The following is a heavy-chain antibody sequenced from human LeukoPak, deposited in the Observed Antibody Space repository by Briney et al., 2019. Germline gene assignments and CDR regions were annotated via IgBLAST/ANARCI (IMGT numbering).Heavy chain of an antibody. J-gene: IGHJ3*02. CDR2: IWYDGSNK. CDR1: GSTFSSYG. D-gene: IGHD1-26*01. CDR3: ARDMWPGIVGAHDAFDI. Sequence: PGGSLRLSCAASGSTFSSYGMPWVRQAPGKGLEWVAVIWYDGSNKYYADSVKGRFTISRDNSKNTLYLQMNSLRAEDTAVYYCARDMWPGIVGAHDAFDIGGQGTMVTVSS. V-gene: IGHV3-33*01.